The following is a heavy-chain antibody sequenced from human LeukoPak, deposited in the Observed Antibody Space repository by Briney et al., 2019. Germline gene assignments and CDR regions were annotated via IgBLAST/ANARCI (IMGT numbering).Heavy chain of an antibody. D-gene: IGHD2-15*01. J-gene: IGHJ4*02. CDR1: GLTFSSYA. V-gene: IGHV3-23*01. CDR3: AKYKYCGGGSCSFDY. CDR2: ISGSGGNT. Sequence: GGSLRLSCAASGLTFSSYAMSWVRQAPGKGLEWVSTISGSGGNTYYADSVKGRFTISRDNSKNTLYLQMNSLRAEDTAVYYCAKYKYCGGGSCSFDYWGQGTLVTVSS.